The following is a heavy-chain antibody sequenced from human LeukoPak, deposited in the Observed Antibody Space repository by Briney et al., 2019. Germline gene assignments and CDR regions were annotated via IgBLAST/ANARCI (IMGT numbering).Heavy chain of an antibody. J-gene: IGHJ4*02. CDR3: ARDPHTHYFDY. V-gene: IGHV4-34*01. CDR1: GGSFSGYY. Sequence: ASETLSLTCAVYGGSFSGYYWSWIRQSPGKGLEWIGEINYSGTTNYNPSLKSRVTISVDTSKNQLSLKLTSVTAADTAVYYCARDPHTHYFDYWGQGTLVTVSS. CDR2: INYSGTT.